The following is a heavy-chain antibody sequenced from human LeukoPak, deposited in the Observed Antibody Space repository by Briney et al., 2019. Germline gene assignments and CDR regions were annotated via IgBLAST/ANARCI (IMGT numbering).Heavy chain of an antibody. CDR2: IYPGDSDT. Sequence: GESLKISCKGSGYSFTSYWIGWVRQMPGKGLEWMGIIYPGDSDTRYSPSFQGQVTISADKSISTAYLQWSSLKASDTAMYYCARHSPDLYSRSSREKFTLHYDAFDIWGQGTMITVSS. D-gene: IGHD6-6*01. CDR1: GYSFTSYW. V-gene: IGHV5-51*01. J-gene: IGHJ3*02. CDR3: ARHSPDLYSRSSREKFTLHYDAFDI.